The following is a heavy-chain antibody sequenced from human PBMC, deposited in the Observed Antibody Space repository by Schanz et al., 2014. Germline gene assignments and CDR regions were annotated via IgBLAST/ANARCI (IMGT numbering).Heavy chain of an antibody. CDR2: ISSGGNP. Sequence: VHLLESGGGLVEPGGSLRLSCAASGFTFSTHAMHWVRQAPGKGLEWVSSISSGGNPYYANSVKGRFGISRDNSENTLYLQMSSLRVEDTAVYYCAKDPRGDKNDRAYYFDYWGQGTLVSVSS. CDR1: GFTFSTHA. J-gene: IGHJ4*02. V-gene: IGHV3-23*01. CDR3: AKDPRGDKNDRAYYFDY. D-gene: IGHD3-10*01.